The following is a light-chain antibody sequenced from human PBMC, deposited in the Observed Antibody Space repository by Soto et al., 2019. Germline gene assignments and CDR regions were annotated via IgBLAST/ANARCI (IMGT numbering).Light chain of an antibody. J-gene: IGKJ4*01. CDR1: QSVSSY. V-gene: IGKV3-11*01. Sequence: EIVLTQSPATLSLSPGERATLSCRASQSVSSYLAWYQQKPGQAPRLLIYDASNSATGIPARFSGSGSGTDFTLTISSLETEDFGVYYCQQRSNWPLTFGGGTKVEIK. CDR3: QQRSNWPLT. CDR2: DAS.